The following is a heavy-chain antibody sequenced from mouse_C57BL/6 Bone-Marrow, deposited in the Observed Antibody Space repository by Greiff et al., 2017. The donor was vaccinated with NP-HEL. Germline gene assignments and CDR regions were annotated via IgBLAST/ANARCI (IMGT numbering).Heavy chain of an antibody. Sequence: VQLQQPGAELVKPGASVKLSCKASGYTFTSYWMPWVQQRPGRGLEWIGRIDPNSGGTKYNEKFKSKVTLTVDKPSSTAYMQVSSLTSEDSAVYYCNYGNRYWGQGTLVTVAA. CDR1: GYTFTSYW. CDR3: NYGNRY. J-gene: IGHJ3*01. V-gene: IGHV1-72*01. D-gene: IGHD2-1*01. CDR2: IDPNSGGT.